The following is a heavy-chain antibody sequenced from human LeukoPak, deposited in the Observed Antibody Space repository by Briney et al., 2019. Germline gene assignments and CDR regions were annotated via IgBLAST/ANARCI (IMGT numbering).Heavy chain of an antibody. CDR1: GFNFSDYN. CDR3: AKDASGYYQGDAFDI. V-gene: IGHV3-11*01. J-gene: IGHJ3*02. D-gene: IGHD3-22*01. Sequence: GGSLRLSCAASGFNFSDYNMSWIRQAPGQGLQWVSYIRNSGSVIYYADSVKGRFTISRDNAKKSLYLQMNSLRAEDMALYYCAKDASGYYQGDAFDIWGQGTMVTVSS. CDR2: IRNSGSVI.